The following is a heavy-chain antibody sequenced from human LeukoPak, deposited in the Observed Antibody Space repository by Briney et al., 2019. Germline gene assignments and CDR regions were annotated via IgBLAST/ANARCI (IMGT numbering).Heavy chain of an antibody. Sequence: TGGSLRLSCAASGFTFSSYEMNWVRQAPGKGLEWVSYISSTSNTIYYADSVKGRFTVFRDNAKNSLYLQMNSLRAEDTAVYHCARGGVRYFDYWGQGTLVTVSS. V-gene: IGHV3-48*03. J-gene: IGHJ4*02. CDR3: ARGGVRYFDY. CDR2: ISSTSNTI. CDR1: GFTFSSYE. D-gene: IGHD3-16*01.